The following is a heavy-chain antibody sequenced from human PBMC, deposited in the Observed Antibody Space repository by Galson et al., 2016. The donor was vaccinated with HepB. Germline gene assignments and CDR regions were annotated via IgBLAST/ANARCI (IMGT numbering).Heavy chain of an antibody. CDR2: IIPIFGTA. CDR1: GGTFTSYP. CDR3: ETEGEGGKSRRDYYYGMDV. V-gene: IGHV1-69*13. D-gene: IGHD4-23*01. J-gene: IGHJ6*02. Sequence: SVKVSCKASGGTFTSYPISWVRQAPGQGLEWMGGIIPIFGTANYAQKFQGRVTITADESTRTAYMELSSLRSEATAVSYCETEGEGGKSRRDYYYGMDVWGQGTTVTVSS.